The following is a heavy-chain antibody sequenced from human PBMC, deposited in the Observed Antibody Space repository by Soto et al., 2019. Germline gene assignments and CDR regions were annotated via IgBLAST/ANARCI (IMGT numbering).Heavy chain of an antibody. J-gene: IGHJ4*02. V-gene: IGHV1-69*13. Sequence: SVKVSCKASGGTFSSYAISWVRQAPGQGLEWMEGIIPIFGTANYAQKFQGRVTITADESTSTAYMELSSLRSEDTAVYYCARSPRSRDGYNFFFDYWGQGTLVTVSS. D-gene: IGHD5-12*01. CDR1: GGTFSSYA. CDR2: IIPIFGTA. CDR3: ARSPRSRDGYNFFFDY.